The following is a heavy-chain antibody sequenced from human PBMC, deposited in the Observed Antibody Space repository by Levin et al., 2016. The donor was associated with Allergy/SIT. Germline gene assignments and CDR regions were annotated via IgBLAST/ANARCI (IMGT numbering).Heavy chain of an antibody. CDR1: GITFSSYA. CDR2: ISGNGGDT. CDR3: AKAYGDYPYHYYGMDV. Sequence: LSLTCAASGITFSSYAMSWVRQAPGKGLEWVSGISGNGGDTYYADSVKGRFTMSRDNSNNTLYLQMNSLRAEDTAVYYCAKAYGDYPYHYYGMDVWGQGTTVTVSS. V-gene: IGHV3-23*01. J-gene: IGHJ6*02. D-gene: IGHD4-17*01.